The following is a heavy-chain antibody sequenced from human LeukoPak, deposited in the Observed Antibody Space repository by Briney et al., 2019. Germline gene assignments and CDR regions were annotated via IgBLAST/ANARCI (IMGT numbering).Heavy chain of an antibody. CDR1: GYTFPTYN. J-gene: IGHJ4*02. Sequence: GASVKVSCKASGYTFPTYNINWVRQATGQGLEWMGWMNPTSGDTAYAQKFQGRVTITRDTSITTAYMELSNLRSEDTAVYYCALISYCTSNTCYFLDYWGQGTLVTVSS. CDR2: MNPTSGDT. V-gene: IGHV1-8*03. D-gene: IGHD2-2*01. CDR3: ALISYCTSNTCYFLDY.